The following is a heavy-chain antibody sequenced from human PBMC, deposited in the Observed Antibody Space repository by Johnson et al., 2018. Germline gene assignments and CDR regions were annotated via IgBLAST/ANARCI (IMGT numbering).Heavy chain of an antibody. CDR3: ARHLALERWRIWAAFGI. J-gene: IGHJ3*02. D-gene: IGHD6-19*01. CDR2: TYLGDSDT. V-gene: IGHV5-51*01. CDR1: GHSFTSYW. Sequence: VQLVESGAEVKKPGESLKISCEVTGHSFTSYWIAWVRQMPGKGLEYMGITYLGDSDTRYSPSFQGLVTISADRSISTAYLQWSSPKASDTALYYCARHLALERWRIWAAFGIWGQGTMVTVSS.